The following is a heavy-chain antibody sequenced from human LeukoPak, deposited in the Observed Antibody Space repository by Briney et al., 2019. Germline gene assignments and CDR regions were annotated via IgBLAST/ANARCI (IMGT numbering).Heavy chain of an antibody. CDR3: VKDFGRVRGTPDS. CDR1: GFVFSIYT. V-gene: IGHV3-64D*06. D-gene: IGHD3-16*01. J-gene: IGHJ4*02. CDR2: ISGSGNGGSI. Sequence: GGSLRLSCSASGFVFSIYTMYWVRQAPGKGPEYVSTISGSGNGGSIYYADSVKGRFTISRDDSKSILYLQMNGLRSEDTAVYYCVKDFGRVRGTPDSWGQGALVTVSS.